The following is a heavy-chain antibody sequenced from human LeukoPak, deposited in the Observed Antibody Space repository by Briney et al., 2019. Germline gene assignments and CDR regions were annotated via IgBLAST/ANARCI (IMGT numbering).Heavy chain of an antibody. CDR1: GFTFSNAW. CDR2: IKNKTEAGTT. J-gene: IGHJ4*02. D-gene: IGHD2-2*02. V-gene: IGHV3-15*01. CDR3: ITHLSYCYGTSCYI. Sequence: GGSLRLSCAASGFTFSNAWMSWVRQAPGKGLEWVGGIKNKTEAGTTDYGAPVKGKFTISTDDSENTLYLQMNSLKTEDTAVYCCITHLSYCYGTSCYIWGQGTLVTVSS.